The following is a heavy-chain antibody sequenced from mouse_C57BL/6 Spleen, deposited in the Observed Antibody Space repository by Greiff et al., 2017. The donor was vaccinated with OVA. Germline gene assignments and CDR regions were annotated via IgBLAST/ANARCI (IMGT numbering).Heavy chain of an antibody. V-gene: IGHV14-1*01. J-gene: IGHJ2*01. CDR2: IDPEDGDT. CDR1: GFNIKDYY. CDR3: TTMNYGSSSYYFDY. D-gene: IGHD1-1*01. Sequence: VQLQQSGAELVRPGASVKLSCTASGFNIKDYYMHWVKQRPEQGLEWIGRIDPEDGDTEYAPKFQGKATMTADTSSNTAYLQLSSLTSEDTAVYYCTTMNYGSSSYYFDYWGQGTTLTVSS.